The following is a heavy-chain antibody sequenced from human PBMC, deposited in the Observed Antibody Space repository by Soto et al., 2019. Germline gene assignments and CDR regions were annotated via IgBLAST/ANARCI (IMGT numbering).Heavy chain of an antibody. V-gene: IGHV4-39*01. Sequence: SETLSLTCTFSGGSIISRSYYGGWIGQPQGKGLEWMGRIYYSGSTYYTPSLKSRVTISVDTSKNQFSLKLSSVTAADTAVYYCARRQSSSWYGLWGQGTLVTVSS. J-gene: IGHJ4*02. CDR1: GGSIISRSYY. CDR3: ARRQSSSWYGL. CDR2: IYYSGST. D-gene: IGHD6-13*01.